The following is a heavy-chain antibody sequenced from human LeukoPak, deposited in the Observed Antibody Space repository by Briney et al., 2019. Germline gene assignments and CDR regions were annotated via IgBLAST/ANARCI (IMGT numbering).Heavy chain of an antibody. J-gene: IGHJ5*02. Sequence: GGSLRLSCAASGFTFSSYAMSWVRQAPGKGLEWVSAISGSGGSTYYADSVKGRFTISRDNSKNTLYLQMNSLRAEDTAVYYWAKTNSNPVSSSWYMDWFDPWGQGTLVTVSS. CDR1: GFTFSSYA. D-gene: IGHD6-13*01. V-gene: IGHV3-23*01. CDR3: AKTNSNPVSSSWYMDWFDP. CDR2: ISGSGGST.